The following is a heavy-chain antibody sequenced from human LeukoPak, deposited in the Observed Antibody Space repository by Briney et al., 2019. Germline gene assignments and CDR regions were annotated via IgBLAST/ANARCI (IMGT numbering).Heavy chain of an antibody. CDR3: AKWKYSNSGIDDY. J-gene: IGHJ4*02. V-gene: IGHV3-23*01. Sequence: GGSLRLSCAASGFTFRNYAMIWVRQVPGKGLEWVSVISGSGDNTYYADSVKGRFTISRDNSKNILYLQMNSLRAEDTAVYYCAKWKYSNSGIDDYWGQGTLVTVSS. CDR1: GFTFRNYA. CDR2: ISGSGDNT. D-gene: IGHD6-6*01.